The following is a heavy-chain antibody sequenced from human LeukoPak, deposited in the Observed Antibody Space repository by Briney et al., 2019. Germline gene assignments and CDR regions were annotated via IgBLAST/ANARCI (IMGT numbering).Heavy chain of an antibody. CDR1: GGSFSSGDYY. V-gene: IGHV4-30-4*08. Sequence: PSQTLSLTCTVSGGSFSSGDYYWSWIRQPPGKGLEWIGYIYYSGSTYYNPSLKSRVTISVDTSKNQFSLKLSSVTAADTAVYYCARGEAGELLFDFWGQGTLVTVSS. CDR2: IYYSGST. D-gene: IGHD1-26*01. J-gene: IGHJ4*02. CDR3: ARGEAGELLFDF.